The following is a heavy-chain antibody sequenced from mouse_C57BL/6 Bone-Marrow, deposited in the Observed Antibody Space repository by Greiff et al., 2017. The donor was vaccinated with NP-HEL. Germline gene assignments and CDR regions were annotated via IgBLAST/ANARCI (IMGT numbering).Heavy chain of an antibody. CDR1: GYTFTDYD. Sequence: EVQLQQSGPVLVKPGASVKMSCKASGYTFTDYDMNWVKQSHGKSLEWIGVINPYNGGTSYNQKVKGKATLTVDKASSTAYMELNSLKSEDSAVSSLDSGLLWYRYAIDYCGRGPSVTVSA. D-gene: IGHD2-1*01. J-gene: IGHJ4*01. CDR2: INPYNGGT. CDR3: DSGLLWYRYAIDY. V-gene: IGHV1-19*01.